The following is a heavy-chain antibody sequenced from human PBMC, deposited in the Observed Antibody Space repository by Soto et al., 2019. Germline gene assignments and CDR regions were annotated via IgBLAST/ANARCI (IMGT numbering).Heavy chain of an antibody. CDR2: ISGSGAGT. CDR3: ANARYCSGGSCYGLPYYYGMDV. Sequence: VHLLESGGGLVQPGGSLRLSCAASGFPFSSYAMSWVRQAPGKGLEWVSAISGSGAGTYYADSVQGRFTISRDNSENTLYLEMNSLRAEDTAVYYCANARYCSGGSCYGLPYYYGMDVWGQGTTVTVSS. V-gene: IGHV3-23*01. CDR1: GFPFSSYA. D-gene: IGHD2-15*01. J-gene: IGHJ6*02.